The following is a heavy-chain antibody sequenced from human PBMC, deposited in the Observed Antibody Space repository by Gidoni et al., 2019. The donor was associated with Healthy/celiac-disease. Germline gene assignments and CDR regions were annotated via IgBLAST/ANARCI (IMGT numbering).Heavy chain of an antibody. CDR3: TTDPAYCGGDCYDY. Sequence: EVQLVESGGGLVKPGGSLRLSCAAYGFTFSNASMSWVRQAPGKGLEWVGRIKSKTDGGTTDYAAPVKGRFTISRDDSKNTLYLQMNSLKTEDTAVYYCTTDPAYCGGDCYDYWGQGTLVTVSS. D-gene: IGHD2-21*02. CDR2: IKSKTDGGTT. J-gene: IGHJ4*02. V-gene: IGHV3-15*01. CDR1: GFTFSNAS.